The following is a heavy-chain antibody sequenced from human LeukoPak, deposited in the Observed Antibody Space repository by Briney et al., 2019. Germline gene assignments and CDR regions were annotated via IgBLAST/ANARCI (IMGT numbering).Heavy chain of an antibody. CDR1: VFTFSDYY. V-gene: IGHV3-11*01. J-gene: IGHJ3*02. Sequence: GGSLSLPCAASVFTFSDYYMSWIRQAPGKGLEWVSYISSSGSTIYYADSVKGRFTISRDNAKNSLYLQMNSLRAEDTAVYYCARPMTTVTTGGAFDIWGQGTMVTVSS. CDR3: ARPMTTVTTGGAFDI. D-gene: IGHD4-11*01. CDR2: ISSSGSTI.